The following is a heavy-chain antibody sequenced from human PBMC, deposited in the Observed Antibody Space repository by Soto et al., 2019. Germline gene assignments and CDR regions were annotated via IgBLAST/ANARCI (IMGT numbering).Heavy chain of an antibody. D-gene: IGHD3-22*01. J-gene: IGHJ4*02. CDR2: IYDNGIT. CDR1: GRSITSYY. CDR3: ARTYDSNGYANEFDS. Sequence: QVVLQESGPGLVKPSETLSLTCSVSGRSITSYYWSWVRQPPGKGLEWIGYIYDNGITSQNPSLKSRVTMSADTSQNQFSLKRTSVTGADTAVYYCARTYDSNGYANEFDSWGQGILVTVTS. V-gene: IGHV4-59*12.